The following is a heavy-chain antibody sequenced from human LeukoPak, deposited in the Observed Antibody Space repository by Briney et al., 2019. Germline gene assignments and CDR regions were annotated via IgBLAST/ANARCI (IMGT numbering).Heavy chain of an antibody. Sequence: SETLSLTCSASGGYINTRSYFWGWIRQSPWKGLEWIASMYYSGTTYYNPSLKSRVTISVDTLKSQLSLKLSSVTAADTAVYYCARQRGSGWYHPHLFWGQGILVTVSS. CDR1: GGYINTRSYF. D-gene: IGHD6-19*01. J-gene: IGHJ4*02. V-gene: IGHV4-39*01. CDR2: MYYSGTT. CDR3: ARQRGSGWYHPHLF.